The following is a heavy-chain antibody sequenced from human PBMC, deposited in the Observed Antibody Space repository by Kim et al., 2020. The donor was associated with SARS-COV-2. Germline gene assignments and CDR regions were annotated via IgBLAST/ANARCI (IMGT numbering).Heavy chain of an antibody. CDR1: GFTFSSYG. CDR2: ISYDGSNK. V-gene: IGHV3-30*18. J-gene: IGHJ6*02. CDR3: AKVYYYGSGSYPPGMDV. Sequence: GGSLRLSCAASGFTFSSYGMHWVRQAPGKGLEWVALISYDGSNKYYADSVKGRFTISRDNSKNTLYLQMNSLRAEDTAVYYCAKVYYYGSGSYPPGMDVWGQGTTVTVSS. D-gene: IGHD3-10*01.